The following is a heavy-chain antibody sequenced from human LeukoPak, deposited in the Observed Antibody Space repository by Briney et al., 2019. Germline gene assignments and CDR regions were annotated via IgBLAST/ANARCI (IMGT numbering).Heavy chain of an antibody. J-gene: IGHJ4*02. CDR2: IKQDGSEK. CDR1: GFTFSSYW. V-gene: IGHV3-7*03. D-gene: IGHD2-2*01. Sequence: GGSLRLSCTVSGFTFSSYWMSWVRQAPGKGLEWVANIKQDGSEKFYVDSVKGRFTVSRDNAKNSLYLQMSSRRAEDTAVYYCAKVGYCDSTSCFRGYYFDSWGQGTLVTVSS. CDR3: AKVGYCDSTSCFRGYYFDS.